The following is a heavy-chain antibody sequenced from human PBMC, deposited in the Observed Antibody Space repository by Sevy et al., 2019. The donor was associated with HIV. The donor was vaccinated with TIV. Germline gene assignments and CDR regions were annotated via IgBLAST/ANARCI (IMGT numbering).Heavy chain of an antibody. CDR3: TKGIVGATWDWYDP. J-gene: IGHJ5*02. Sequence: GGSLRLSCAASGFTFNEAWMSWVRQAPGKGLEWVGRIKSRHDGGTIDYAAPVKGRFTISRDDSTDMLYLKMDRLTSEDTAVYYCTKGIVGATWDWYDPWGQGTLVTVSS. CDR2: IKSRHDGGTI. V-gene: IGHV3-15*01. D-gene: IGHD1-26*01. CDR1: GFTFNEAW.